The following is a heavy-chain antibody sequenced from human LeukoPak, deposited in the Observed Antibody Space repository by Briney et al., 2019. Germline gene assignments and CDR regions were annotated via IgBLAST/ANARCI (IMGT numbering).Heavy chain of an antibody. CDR3: ARDRLLYGYDY. CDR2: IIPIFGTA. V-gene: IGHV1-69*05. CDR1: GGTISSYA. J-gene: IGHJ4*02. Sequence: GSSVKVSCKASGGTISSYAISWVRQAPGQGLEWMGGIIPIFGTANYAQKLQGRVTMTTDTSTSTAYMELRSLRSDDTAVYYCARDRLLYGYDYWGQGTLVTVSS. D-gene: IGHD2-2*02.